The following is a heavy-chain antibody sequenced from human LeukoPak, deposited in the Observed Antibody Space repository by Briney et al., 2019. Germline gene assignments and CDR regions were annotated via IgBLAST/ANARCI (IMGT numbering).Heavy chain of an antibody. D-gene: IGHD3-16*02. V-gene: IGHV3-23*01. CDR2: ISGSDGNL. CDR1: GFTFNSFA. J-gene: IGHJ4*02. Sequence: GGSLRLSCAASGFTFNSFAMNWVRQAPGKGLEWVSSISGSDGNLHYADFVKGRFTISRGNSKNTLHLQMNSLRAEDTAVYYCAKSLGVGGYTRYKGFDQWGQGTLVTVSS. CDR3: AKSLGVGGYTRYKGFDQ.